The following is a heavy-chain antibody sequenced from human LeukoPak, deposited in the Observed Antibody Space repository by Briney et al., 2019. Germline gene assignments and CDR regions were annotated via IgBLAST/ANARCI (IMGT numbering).Heavy chain of an antibody. J-gene: IGHJ4*02. V-gene: IGHV1-8*01. CDR3: ARGRSSGWYFSYFDY. CDR1: GYTFTSYD. D-gene: IGHD6-19*01. CDR2: MNPNSGNT. Sequence: ASVKVSCKASGYTFTSYDINWVRQATGQRLEWMGWMNPNSGNTGYAQKFQGRVTMTRNTSISTAYMELSSLRSEDTAVYYCARGRSSGWYFSYFDYWGQGTLVTVSS.